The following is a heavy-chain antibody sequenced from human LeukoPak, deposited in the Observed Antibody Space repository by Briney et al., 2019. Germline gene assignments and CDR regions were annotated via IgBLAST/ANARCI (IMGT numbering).Heavy chain of an antibody. D-gene: IGHD3-10*01. Sequence: GGSLRLSCAASGFTFSSYAMSWVRQAPGKGLEWVSAISGSGGSTYYADSLRGRFTISRDNSKNTLFLQMNSLGAEDTAVYYCAKHFGSGTYYNYFVYWGQGTLVSVSS. CDR1: GFTFSSYA. J-gene: IGHJ4*02. CDR2: ISGSGGST. CDR3: AKHFGSGTYYNYFVY. V-gene: IGHV3-23*01.